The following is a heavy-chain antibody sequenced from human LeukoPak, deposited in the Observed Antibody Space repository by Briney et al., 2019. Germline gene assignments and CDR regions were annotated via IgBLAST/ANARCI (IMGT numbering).Heavy chain of an antibody. J-gene: IGHJ4*02. CDR1: GGSINSYY. CDR2: IYYSGST. V-gene: IGHV4-59*01. D-gene: IGHD6-13*01. Sequence: SETLSLTCTVSGGSINSYYWSWIRQPPGKGLEWIGYIYYSGSTNYSPSLKSRVTISVDTSKNQFSLRLSSVTAADTALYYCARVTGYMVEDYFDYWGQGTLVTVSS. CDR3: ARVTGYMVEDYFDY.